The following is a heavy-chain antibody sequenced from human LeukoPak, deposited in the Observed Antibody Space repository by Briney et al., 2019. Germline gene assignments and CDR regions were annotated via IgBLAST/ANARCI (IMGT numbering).Heavy chain of an antibody. V-gene: IGHV4-39*01. CDR3: ARHWVVVTARDNWSDP. D-gene: IGHD2-21*02. CDR2: IYYSGST. Sequence: SGTLSLTCTVAGGSISSSSYYWGWIRQPPGKGLEWIGSIYYSGSTYYNPSLKSRVTISVDASKNQFSLKLSSVTAADTAVYYCARHWVVVTARDNWSDPCGQGTLVTVSS. CDR1: GGSISSSSYY. J-gene: IGHJ5*02.